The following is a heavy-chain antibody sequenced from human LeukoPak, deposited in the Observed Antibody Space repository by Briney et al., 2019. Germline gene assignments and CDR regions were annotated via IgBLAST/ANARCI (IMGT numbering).Heavy chain of an antibody. J-gene: IGHJ4*02. CDR1: DGSFSGYY. D-gene: IGHD6-6*01. Sequence: SETLSLTCAVYDGSFSGYYWSWIRQPPGKGLEWIGEINHSGSTNYNPSLKSRVTISVDTSKNQFSLKLSSVTAADTAVHYCARGEYSSSRGFDYWGQGTLVTVSS. CDR3: ARGEYSSSRGFDY. V-gene: IGHV4-34*01. CDR2: INHSGST.